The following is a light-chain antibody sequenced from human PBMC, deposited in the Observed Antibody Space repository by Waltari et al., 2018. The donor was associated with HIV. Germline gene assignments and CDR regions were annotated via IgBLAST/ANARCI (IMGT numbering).Light chain of an antibody. CDR1: CSAGGSYNL. V-gene: IGLV2-23*01. CDR3: CSYAGSSIWV. Sequence: QSALPPPASPPGSARQSITVSSPATCSAGGSYNLVSWYQQHPGKAPKLMIYERSKRPSGVSNRFSGSKSGNTASLTISGLQAEDEADYYCCSYAGSSIWVFGGGTKLTVL. CDR2: ERS. J-gene: IGLJ3*02.